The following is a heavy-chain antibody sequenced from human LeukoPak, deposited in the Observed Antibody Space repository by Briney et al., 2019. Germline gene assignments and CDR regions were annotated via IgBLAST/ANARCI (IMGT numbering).Heavy chain of an antibody. CDR1: EYTLTELS. J-gene: IGHJ4*02. Sequence: ASVKVSCKVSEYTLTELSMHWVRQAPGKGLEWMGGFDPEDGETIYAQKFQGRVTMTEDTSTDTAYMELSSLRSEDTAVYYCATGLERVVVAATPFDYWGQGTLVTVSS. CDR3: ATGLERVVVAATPFDY. V-gene: IGHV1-24*01. D-gene: IGHD2-15*01. CDR2: FDPEDGET.